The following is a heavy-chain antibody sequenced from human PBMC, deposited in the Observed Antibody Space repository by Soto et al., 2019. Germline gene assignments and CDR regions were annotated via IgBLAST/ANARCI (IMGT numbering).Heavy chain of an antibody. CDR2: VSYSGTT. J-gene: IGHJ3*02. V-gene: IGHV4-30-4*01. CDR1: GDSISSGIYY. Sequence: SETLSLTCTVSGDSISSGIYYWSWIRQSPGKGLQWIGYVSYSGTTYYNPSLESRITMSLDTSKNQFSLKVTSVTAADTAVYFCAKAPYRGSNPRGSFDMWCQGTMVTVSS. CDR3: AKAPYRGSNPRGSFDM. D-gene: IGHD2-8*01.